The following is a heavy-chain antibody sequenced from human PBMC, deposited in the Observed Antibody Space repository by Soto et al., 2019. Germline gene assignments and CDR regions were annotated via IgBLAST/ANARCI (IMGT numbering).Heavy chain of an antibody. Sequence: PGGSLRLSCAASGFTFDDYAMHWVRQAPGKGLEWVSGISWNSGSIGYADSVKGRFTISRDNAKNSLYLQMNSLRAEDTALYYCAGSGSWQLVPDYFHYWGQGTLVTVSS. CDR1: GFTFDDYA. V-gene: IGHV3-9*01. J-gene: IGHJ4*02. CDR3: AGSGSWQLVPDYFHY. CDR2: ISWNSGSI. D-gene: IGHD6-6*01.